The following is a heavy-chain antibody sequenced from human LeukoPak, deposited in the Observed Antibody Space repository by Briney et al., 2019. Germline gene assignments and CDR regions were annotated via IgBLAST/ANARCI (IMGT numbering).Heavy chain of an antibody. V-gene: IGHV1-46*01. J-gene: IGHJ4*02. D-gene: IGHD6-19*01. Sequence: ASVKVSCKASGYTFTSYYMHWVRQASGQGLEWMGIINPSGGSTSYAQKFQGRVTMTRDMSTSTVYMELSSLRSEDTAVYYCARDRGGARGQWLAYFDYWGQGTLVTVSS. CDR2: INPSGGST. CDR3: ARDRGGARGQWLAYFDY. CDR1: GYTFTSYY.